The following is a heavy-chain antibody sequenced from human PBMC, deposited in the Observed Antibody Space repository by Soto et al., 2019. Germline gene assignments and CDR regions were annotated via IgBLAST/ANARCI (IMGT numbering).Heavy chain of an antibody. Sequence: GGSLRLSCVGSGFTFSNFSINWARQAPGKGLEWVSSISSRSDIYYADSLKGRFTISRDNAKNSVSLQMNSLRAEDTAVYYCAREYTAWPLAYGLDVWGQGTTVTVSS. CDR1: GFTFSNFS. V-gene: IGHV3-21*01. D-gene: IGHD2-2*02. J-gene: IGHJ6*02. CDR2: ISSRSDI. CDR3: AREYTAWPLAYGLDV.